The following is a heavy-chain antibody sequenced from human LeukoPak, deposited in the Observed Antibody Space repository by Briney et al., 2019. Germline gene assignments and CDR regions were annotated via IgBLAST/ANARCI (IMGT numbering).Heavy chain of an antibody. Sequence: ASVNVSCKASGYTFTSYYMHWVRQAPGQGREWMGIINPSVGSTTYAQKFQGRVTMTRDTSTRTVYMELSSLRSEDTAVYYCARDTYGGNPPEYWGQGTLVTVSS. D-gene: IGHD4-23*01. CDR2: INPSVGST. V-gene: IGHV1-46*01. J-gene: IGHJ4*02. CDR1: GYTFTSYY. CDR3: ARDTYGGNPPEY.